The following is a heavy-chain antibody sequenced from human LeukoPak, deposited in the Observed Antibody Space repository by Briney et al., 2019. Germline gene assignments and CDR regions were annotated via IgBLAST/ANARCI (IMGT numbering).Heavy chain of an antibody. J-gene: IGHJ6*02. D-gene: IGHD2/OR15-2a*01. Sequence: GGSLRLSCAASGFTFSSYAMSWVRQAQGKGLEGVSGISGSGGSTDYADSVRGRFTISRDNSKNTLFLQMNSLRAEDTAVYYCAKVLNIYHYYGMDVWGQGTTVTVSS. CDR3: AKVLNIYHYYGMDV. V-gene: IGHV3-23*01. CDR1: GFTFSSYA. CDR2: ISGSGGST.